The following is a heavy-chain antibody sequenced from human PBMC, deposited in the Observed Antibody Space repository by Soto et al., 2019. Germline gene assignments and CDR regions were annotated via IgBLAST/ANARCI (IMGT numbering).Heavy chain of an antibody. D-gene: IGHD2-8*01. CDR3: AKEKGYCTNGVCRYYFDY. CDR1: GVTFSSYA. CDR2: ISGSGGST. J-gene: IGHJ4*02. Sequence: GGSLRISCAASGVTFSSYAMSWVRQAPGKGLEWVSAISGSGGSTYYADSVKGRFTISRDNSKNTLYLQMNSLRAEDTAVYYCAKEKGYCTNGVCRYYFDYWGQGTLVTVSS. V-gene: IGHV3-23*01.